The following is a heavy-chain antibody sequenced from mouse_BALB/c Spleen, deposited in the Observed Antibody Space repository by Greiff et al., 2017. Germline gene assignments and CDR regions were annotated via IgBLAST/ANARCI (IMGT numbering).Heavy chain of an antibody. D-gene: IGHD2-2*01. CDR1: GYTFTSYW. V-gene: IGHV1-87*01. Sequence: VQRVESGAELARPGASVKLSCKASGYTFTSYWMQWVKQRPGQGLEWIGAIYPGDGDTRYTQKFKGKATLTADKSSSTAYMQLSSLASEDSAVYYCAYGYDDAMDYWGQGTSVTVSS. CDR2: IYPGDGDT. J-gene: IGHJ4*01. CDR3: AYGYDDAMDY.